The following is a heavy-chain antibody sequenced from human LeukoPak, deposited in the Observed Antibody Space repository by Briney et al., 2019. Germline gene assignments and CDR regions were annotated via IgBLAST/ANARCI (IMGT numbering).Heavy chain of an antibody. CDR2: ISGSGGST. CDR3: AKDVRYDSSGYWVY. V-gene: IGHV3-23*01. D-gene: IGHD3-22*01. Sequence: GGSLRLSCAASGFTFSSYWMHWVRQAPGKGLEWVSAISGSGGSTYYADSVKGRFTISRDNSKSTLYLQMNSLRAEDTAVYYCAKDVRYDSSGYWVYWGQGTLVTVSS. CDR1: GFTFSSYW. J-gene: IGHJ4*02.